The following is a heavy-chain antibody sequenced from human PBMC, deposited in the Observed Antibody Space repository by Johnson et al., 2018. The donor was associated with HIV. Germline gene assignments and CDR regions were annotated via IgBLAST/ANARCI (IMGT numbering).Heavy chain of an antibody. CDR2: IYSGGST. CDR1: GFTVSSNY. D-gene: IGHD6-13*01. J-gene: IGHJ3*02. CDR3: ARVPPGIAKDGAFDI. Sequence: QLVESGGGLIQPGGSLRLSCAASGFTVSSNYMSWVRQAPGKGLEWVSVIYSGGSTYYADSVKGRFTISRDNSKNTLYLQMNSLRAEDTAVYYCARVPPGIAKDGAFDIWGQGTMVTVSS. V-gene: IGHV3-53*01.